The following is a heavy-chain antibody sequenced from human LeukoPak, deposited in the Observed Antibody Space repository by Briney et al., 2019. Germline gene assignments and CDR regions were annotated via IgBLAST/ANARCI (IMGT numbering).Heavy chain of an antibody. J-gene: IGHJ5*02. CDR1: GHSIRRDYY. V-gene: IGHV4-38-2*01. D-gene: IGHD6-13*01. CDR3: ARGADTSSWHWFDP. CDR2: IHHNGAA. Sequence: SETLSLTCAVSGHSIRRDYYWGWIRQPPGKGLEWIGSIHHNGAAYYNASLRSRVTISVDPSNNQFFLDLKSLTAADTAVYYCARGADTSSWHWFDPWGRGTLVTVSS.